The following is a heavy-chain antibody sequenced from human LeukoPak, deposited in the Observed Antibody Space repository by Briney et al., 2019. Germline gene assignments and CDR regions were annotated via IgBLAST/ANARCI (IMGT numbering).Heavy chain of an antibody. CDR3: ARARVLDAFDI. Sequence: PSETLSLTCTVSGGSISSYYWSWIRQPPGKGLEWIGYIYYSGSTNYNPSLKSRVTISVDTSKNQFSLKLSSVTAADTAVYYCARARVLDAFDIWGQGTMVTVSS. V-gene: IGHV4-59*01. J-gene: IGHJ3*02. CDR2: IYYSGST. CDR1: GGSISSYY.